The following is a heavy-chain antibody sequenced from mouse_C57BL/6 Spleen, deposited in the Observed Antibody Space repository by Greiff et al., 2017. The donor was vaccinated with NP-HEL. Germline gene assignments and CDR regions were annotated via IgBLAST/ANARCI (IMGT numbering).Heavy chain of an antibody. Sequence: EVKLVESGGDLVKPGGSLKLSCAASGFTFSSYGMSWVRQTPDKRLEWVATISSGGSYTYYPDRVTGRFPISRDNARNTLYLQMSRLRPEDTAMYYCARDGDGYYYAMDYWGQGTSVTVSS. V-gene: IGHV5-6*01. CDR3: ARDGDGYYYAMDY. CDR1: GFTFSSYG. D-gene: IGHD2-3*01. CDR2: ISSGGSYT. J-gene: IGHJ4*01.